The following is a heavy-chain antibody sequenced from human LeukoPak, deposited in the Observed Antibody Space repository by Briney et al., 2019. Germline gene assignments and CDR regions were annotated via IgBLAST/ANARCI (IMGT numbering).Heavy chain of an antibody. CDR3: AKDGGVGATIFGTHDY. D-gene: IGHD1-26*01. J-gene: IGHJ4*02. V-gene: IGHV3-23*01. Sequence: GGSLRLSCTASGFTFSSYAMSWVRQAPGKGLEWVAAIRGRGGGTYYADSVKGRFTISRENAENTQYLQMSSLSAEDAAVYYCAKDGGVGATIFGTHDYWGQGTLVTVSS. CDR2: IRGRGGGT. CDR1: GFTFSSYA.